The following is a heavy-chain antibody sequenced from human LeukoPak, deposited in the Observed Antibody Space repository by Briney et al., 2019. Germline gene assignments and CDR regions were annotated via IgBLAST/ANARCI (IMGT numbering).Heavy chain of an antibody. D-gene: IGHD2-15*01. CDR2: TYYRSTWSN. J-gene: IGHJ5*02. CDR3: ARELVGGYCSGGSCYTNWFDP. Sequence: SQTLSLTCAISGDSFSSNSAAWNWIRQSPSRGLEWLGRTYYRSTWSNDYAVSVQSRIIINPDTSKNQFSLQLSSVTAADTAVYYCARELVGGYCSGGSCYTNWFDPWGQGTLVTVSA. V-gene: IGHV6-1*01. CDR1: GDSFSSNSAA.